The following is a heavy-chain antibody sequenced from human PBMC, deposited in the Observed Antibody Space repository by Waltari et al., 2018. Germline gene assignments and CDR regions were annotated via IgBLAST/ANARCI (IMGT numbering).Heavy chain of an antibody. V-gene: IGHV1-3*01. J-gene: IGHJ6*02. CDR3: ARDNLPYGLDV. Sequence: QVRLVQSGAEVKNPGASVKVSCKASGYTFTTYHMPWVRQAPGQRLEWMGWIDAGYGNTKYSQRFQGRVTITRDTSASTAYMELSSLRSEDTAVYYCARDNLPYGLDVWGQGTTVTVSS. CDR2: IDAGYGNT. CDR1: GYTFTTYH.